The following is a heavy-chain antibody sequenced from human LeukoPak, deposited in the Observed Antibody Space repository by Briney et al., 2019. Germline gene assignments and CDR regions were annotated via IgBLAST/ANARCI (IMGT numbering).Heavy chain of an antibody. D-gene: IGHD5-18*01. Sequence: GGSLGLSCAASGFTFSSHWMSWVRQAPGKGLEWVANIKKDGSEKYYVDSVKGRFTISRDNAKTSLYLQMNSLRAEDTAVYYCARDLSGVTGYTYGRGIDYWGQGTLVTVSS. CDR1: GFTFSSHW. CDR3: ARDLSGVTGYTYGRGIDY. J-gene: IGHJ4*02. CDR2: IKKDGSEK. V-gene: IGHV3-7*01.